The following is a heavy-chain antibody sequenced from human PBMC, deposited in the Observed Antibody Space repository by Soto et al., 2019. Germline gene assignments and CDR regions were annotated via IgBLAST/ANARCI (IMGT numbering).Heavy chain of an antibody. CDR3: ARGGSYLHNSIDY. D-gene: IGHD1-26*01. V-gene: IGHV3-23*01. Sequence: GGSLRLSCAASGFTFSSYAMSWVRQAPGKGLEWVSAISGSGGSTYYADSVKGRFTISRDNSKNTLYLQMNSLRAEDTAVYYCARGGSYLHNSIDYWGQGTLVTVSS. CDR2: ISGSGGST. CDR1: GFTFSSYA. J-gene: IGHJ4*02.